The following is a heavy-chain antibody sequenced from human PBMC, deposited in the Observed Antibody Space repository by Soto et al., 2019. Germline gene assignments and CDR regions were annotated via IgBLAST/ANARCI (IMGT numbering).Heavy chain of an antibody. CDR3: ARGYGSGWGMFFDY. CDR1: GYTFTGYY. Sequence: QVQLVQSGAEVKKPGASVKVSCTASGYTFTGYYMHWVRQAPGQGLEWMGWTTPNSGGTNYAQKFQGRVTMTRDTSISPAYMELSRLRSDDTALYYGARGYGSGWGMFFDYWGQGTPGTFSS. V-gene: IGHV1-2*02. D-gene: IGHD6-19*01. CDR2: TTPNSGGT. J-gene: IGHJ4*02.